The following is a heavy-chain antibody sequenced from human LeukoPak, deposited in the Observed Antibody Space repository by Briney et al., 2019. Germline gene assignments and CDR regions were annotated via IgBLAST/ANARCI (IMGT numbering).Heavy chain of an antibody. V-gene: IGHV3-23*01. CDR1: GFTFSSYA. J-gene: IGHJ6*03. D-gene: IGHD6-13*01. CDR2: ISGSGGTT. Sequence: GGSLRLSCAASGFTFSSYAMSWVRQAPGKGLEWVSAISGSGGTTYYADSVKGRFTISRDNSKNTLYLQMKSLRVEDTAVYYCAKGGGIAAAAYYYMDVWGKGTTVTVSS. CDR3: AKGGGIAAAAYYYMDV.